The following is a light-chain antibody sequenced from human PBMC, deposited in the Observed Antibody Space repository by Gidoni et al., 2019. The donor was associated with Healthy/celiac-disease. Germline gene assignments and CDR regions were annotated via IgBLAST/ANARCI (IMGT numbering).Light chain of an antibody. J-gene: IGKJ4*01. V-gene: IGKV3-11*01. Sequence: EIVLTQSPATLSLSPGARAPLSCMASQSVSSYLAWYQQKPGQAPRLLIYDASDRATGIPARFSGSGSGTDFTLTISSLEPEDFAVYYCQQRSNWPLTFGGGTKVEIK. CDR1: QSVSSY. CDR2: DAS. CDR3: QQRSNWPLT.